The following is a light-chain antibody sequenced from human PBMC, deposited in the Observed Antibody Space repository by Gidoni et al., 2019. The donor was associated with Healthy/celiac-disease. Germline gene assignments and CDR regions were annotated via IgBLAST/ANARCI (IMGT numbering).Light chain of an antibody. CDR3: QQYYTTPRP. CDR2: WAS. Sequence: DIVMTQSPDSLAVSLGERATINCKSSQSVLYSSNNKNYLAWYQQKPGQPPKLLIYWASTRESGVPDRLSGSGSGTDFTLTISSLQAGDVAVYYCQQYYTTPRPFGQGTKVDIK. J-gene: IGKJ1*01. CDR1: QSVLYSSNNKNY. V-gene: IGKV4-1*01.